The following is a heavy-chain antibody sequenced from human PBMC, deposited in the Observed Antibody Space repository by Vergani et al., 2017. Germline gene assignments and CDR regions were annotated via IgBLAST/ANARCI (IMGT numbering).Heavy chain of an antibody. CDR3: ARSPSQVRENDD. J-gene: IGHJ4*02. V-gene: IGHV1-2*02. Sequence: QVQLVQSGAEVKKPGASVKVSCKASGYTFTGYYMHWVRQAPGQGLEWRGWNNPNSGGTNYAQKFEGRVNMTRDTSIRTAYVELGRLRSDDTAVYYCARSPSQVRENDDWGQGTLVTVSS. CDR2: NNPNSGGT. CDR1: GYTFTGYY. D-gene: IGHD1-26*01.